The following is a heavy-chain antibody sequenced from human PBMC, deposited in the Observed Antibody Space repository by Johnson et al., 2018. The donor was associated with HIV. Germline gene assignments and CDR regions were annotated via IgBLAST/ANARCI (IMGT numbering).Heavy chain of an antibody. Sequence: VQLVESGGGLIQPGRSLRLSCAASGFTFSSNYMSWVRQALGKGLEWVSVIYSGGTTNYADSVKGRFTISRDNSKNTLYLQMNSLRADDTAVYYCARDPSRSPGAFDIWGQGTMVTVSS. V-gene: IGHV3-53*01. CDR3: ARDPSRSPGAFDI. J-gene: IGHJ3*02. CDR2: IYSGGTT. CDR1: GFTFSSNY.